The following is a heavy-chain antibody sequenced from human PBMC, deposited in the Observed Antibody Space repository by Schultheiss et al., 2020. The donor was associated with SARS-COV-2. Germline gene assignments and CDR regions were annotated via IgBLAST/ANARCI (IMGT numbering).Heavy chain of an antibody. CDR3: ARAPNVDIVATHGGFDY. V-gene: IGHV4-4*02. CDR1: GGSISSSNW. CDR2: INHSGGT. Sequence: SCAVSGGSISSSNWWSWVRQSPGKGLEWIGEINHSGGTDYNPSLKSRVTISVDTSKNQFSLKLSSVTAADTAVYYCARAPNVDIVATHGGFDYWGQGTLVTVSS. J-gene: IGHJ4*02. D-gene: IGHD5-12*01.